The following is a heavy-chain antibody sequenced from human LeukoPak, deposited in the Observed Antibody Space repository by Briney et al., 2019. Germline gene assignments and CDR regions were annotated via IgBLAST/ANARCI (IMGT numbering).Heavy chain of an antibody. J-gene: IGHJ6*03. Sequence: SETLSLTCTVSGGSISSYYWSWIRQPAGKGLEWIGRIYTSGSTNYNPSLKSRVTISVDTSKNQFSLKLSSVTAAETAVYYGARVSGYYGAGRPPSGRSYYYLDVRGKGVTVTVSS. CDR2: IYTSGST. CDR1: GGSISSYY. V-gene: IGHV4-4*07. CDR3: ARVSGYYGAGRPPSGRSYYYLDV. D-gene: IGHD3-10*01.